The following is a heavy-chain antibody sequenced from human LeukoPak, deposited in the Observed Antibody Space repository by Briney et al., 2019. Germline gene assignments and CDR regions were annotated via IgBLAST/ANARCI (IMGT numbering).Heavy chain of an antibody. Sequence: ASVKVSCKVSGYTLTELSMHWVRQAPGKGLEWMGGFDPEDGETIYAQKFQGRVTMTEDTSTDTAYMELSSLRSEDTAVYYCATAIGATVTTSVLDYWGQGTLVTVSS. D-gene: IGHD4-11*01. V-gene: IGHV1-24*01. J-gene: IGHJ4*02. CDR3: ATAIGATVTTSVLDY. CDR2: FDPEDGET. CDR1: GYTLTELS.